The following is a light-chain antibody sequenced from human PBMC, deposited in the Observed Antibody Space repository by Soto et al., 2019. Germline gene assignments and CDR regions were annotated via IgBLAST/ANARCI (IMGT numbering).Light chain of an antibody. CDR3: QQYGSSLSIT. Sequence: EIVLTQSPGTLSLSPGERVTLSCRASQSVSSSYLAWYQQKPGQAPRLLIYGASSRATGISDRFSGSGSGTDFXXXISXLEPXDFAVYYCQQYGSSLSITFGQGTRLENK. CDR2: GAS. CDR1: QSVSSSY. V-gene: IGKV3-20*01. J-gene: IGKJ5*01.